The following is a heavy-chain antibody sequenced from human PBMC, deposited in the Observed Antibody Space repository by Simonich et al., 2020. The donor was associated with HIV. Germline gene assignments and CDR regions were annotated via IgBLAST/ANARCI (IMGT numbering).Heavy chain of an antibody. Sequence: QVQLQQWGAGLLKPSETLSLTCAVYDGSFSGYQWSWIRQPPEKGLDGIGEINHIGNINYTPPLKGRVTISVDTSNNQFSLKLSSVTAADTAVYYCARHSRGYLYGFFDYWGQGTLVTVSS. CDR3: ARHSRGYLYGFFDY. CDR1: DGSFSGYQ. V-gene: IGHV4-34*01. CDR2: INHIGNI. D-gene: IGHD2-2*02. J-gene: IGHJ4*02.